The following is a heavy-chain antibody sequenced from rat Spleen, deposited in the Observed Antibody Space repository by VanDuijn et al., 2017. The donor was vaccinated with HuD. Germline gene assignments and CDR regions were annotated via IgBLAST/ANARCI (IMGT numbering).Heavy chain of an antibody. CDR1: GFSLTSNG. CDR2: IWAGGST. J-gene: IGHJ2*01. V-gene: IGHV2-72*01. CDR3: ARHKDYSPFDY. D-gene: IGHD1-1*01. Sequence: QVQLKESGPGLMQPSETLSLTCTVSGFSLTSNGVGWVRQPLGKGLVWMGTIWAGGSTNYNSAVQSRLSISRDTSKSQVFLKMNSLQPEDTGTYYCARHKDYSPFDYWGQGVMVTVSS.